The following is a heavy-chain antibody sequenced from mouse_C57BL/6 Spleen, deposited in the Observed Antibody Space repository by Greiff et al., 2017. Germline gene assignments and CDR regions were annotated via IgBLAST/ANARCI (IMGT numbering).Heavy chain of an antibody. Sequence: EVQLQQSGTVLARPGASVKMSCKTSGYTFTSYWMHWVKQRPGQGLEWIGAIYPGNSDTSYNQKFKGKAKLTAVTSASTAYMELSSLTNEDSAVYYCTTTTVVATNYFDYWGQGTTLTVSS. J-gene: IGHJ2*01. CDR3: TTTTVVATNYFDY. CDR1: GYTFTSYW. V-gene: IGHV1-5*01. CDR2: IYPGNSDT. D-gene: IGHD1-1*01.